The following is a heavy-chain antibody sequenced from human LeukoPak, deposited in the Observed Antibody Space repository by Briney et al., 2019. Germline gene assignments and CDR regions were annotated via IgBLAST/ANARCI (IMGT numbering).Heavy chain of an antibody. V-gene: IGHV1-18*01. CDR1: TYTFTRYG. J-gene: IGHJ4*02. D-gene: IGHD5-24*01. Sequence: ASVKVSCKASTYTFTRYGISWVRQAPGQGLEWMGWISGYNGNTNYAQKFLGRVSMTADTATSTAYMELRSLRSDDTAVYYCVKDYNYVIDYWGQGTLVTVSS. CDR2: ISGYNGNT. CDR3: VKDYNYVIDY.